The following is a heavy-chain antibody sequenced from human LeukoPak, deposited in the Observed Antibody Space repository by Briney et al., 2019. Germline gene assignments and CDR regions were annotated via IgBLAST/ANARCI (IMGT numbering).Heavy chain of an antibody. CDR2: IRNKANGGTA. V-gene: IGHV3-49*04. D-gene: IGHD6-19*01. CDR1: GFTFSDYA. Sequence: PGGSLRLSCTASGFTFSDYAMTWVRQAPGKGLEWVGFIRNKANGGTADYAASVKGRFTISRDDSKTIAYLQMNSLKTEDTAVYFCSRAYSTGWLGINDYWGQGVLVTVS. CDR3: SRAYSTGWLGINDY. J-gene: IGHJ4*02.